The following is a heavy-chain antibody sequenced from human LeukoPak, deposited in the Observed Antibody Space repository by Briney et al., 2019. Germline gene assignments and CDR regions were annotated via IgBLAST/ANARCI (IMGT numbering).Heavy chain of an antibody. V-gene: IGHV1-46*01. D-gene: IGHD3-22*01. CDR2: INPSGGST. Sequence: ASVKVSCKASGYTFTSYYMHWVRQAPGQGLEWMGIINPSGGSTSYAQKFRGRVTMTRDTSTSTVYMELSSLRSEDTAVYYCARCPSYYYDSSGYYPVRDAFDIWGQGTMVTVSS. CDR3: ARCPSYYYDSSGYYPVRDAFDI. CDR1: GYTFTSYY. J-gene: IGHJ3*02.